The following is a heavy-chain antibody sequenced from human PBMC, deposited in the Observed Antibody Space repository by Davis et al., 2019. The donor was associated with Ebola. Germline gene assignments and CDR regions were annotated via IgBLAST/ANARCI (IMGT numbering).Heavy chain of an antibody. J-gene: IGHJ4*02. D-gene: IGHD2-2*01. CDR2: IDYRGDT. V-gene: IGHV4-34*01. Sequence: PSETLSLTCAVYGGPLNDYYWSWIRQPPGGGLGWIGEIDYRGDTKYNPSLKSRAFLSMDTSRKQFSLKLTSVTAADTAVYFCASPHQIRGKDFFDCWGPGTPVTVSS. CDR3: ASPHQIRGKDFFDC. CDR1: GGPLNDYY.